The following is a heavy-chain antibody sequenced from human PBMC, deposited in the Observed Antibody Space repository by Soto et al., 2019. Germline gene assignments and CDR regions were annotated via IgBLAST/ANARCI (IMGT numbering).Heavy chain of an antibody. CDR2: IYWDDDK. D-gene: IGHD3-9*01. CDR3: AHRFDWYYFDY. CDR1: GFSLSTSEVG. Sequence: QITLKASGPTLVKPTQTLTLTCTFSGFSLSTSEVGVGWIRQPPGKALEWLALIYWDDDKRYSPSLKTRLTIAKDTSKNQVFLTMTNMHPVDTATYYCAHRFDWYYFDYWGQGTLVTVSS. J-gene: IGHJ4*02. V-gene: IGHV2-5*02.